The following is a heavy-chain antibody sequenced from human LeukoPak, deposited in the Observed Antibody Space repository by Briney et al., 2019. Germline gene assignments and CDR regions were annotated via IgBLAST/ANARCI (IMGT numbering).Heavy chain of an antibody. D-gene: IGHD3-3*01. Sequence: KPSETLSLTCTVSGGSISSYYWSWIRQPPGKGLEWIGEINHSGSTNYNPSLKSRVTISVDTSKNQFSLKLSSVTAADTAVYYCASHKGWSGRKFDYWGQGTLVTVSS. V-gene: IGHV4-34*01. CDR1: GGSISSYY. J-gene: IGHJ4*02. CDR2: INHSGST. CDR3: ASHKGWSGRKFDY.